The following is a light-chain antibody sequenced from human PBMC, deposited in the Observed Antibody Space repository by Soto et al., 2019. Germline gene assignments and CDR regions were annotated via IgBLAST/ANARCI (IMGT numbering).Light chain of an antibody. V-gene: IGKV3-11*01. Sequence: EIVLAPSPATLSLSPGERGTLSCRASQSVSSYLAWYQQKPGQAPRLLIYDASNRATGIPARFSGSGSGTDFTLTISSLEPEDFAVYYCQQRSNWPRTFGQGTKVDIK. CDR2: DAS. CDR3: QQRSNWPRT. J-gene: IGKJ1*01. CDR1: QSVSSY.